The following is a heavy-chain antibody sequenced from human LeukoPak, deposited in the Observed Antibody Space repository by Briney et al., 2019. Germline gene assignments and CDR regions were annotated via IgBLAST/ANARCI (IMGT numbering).Heavy chain of an antibody. Sequence: SETLSLTCTVSGGSISSSIYYWGWIRQPPGKGLEWIGSIYYSGNTYYNPSLKSRVTISVDTSKNQFSLKLSSVTAADTAVYYCARLDRGIWGFDYWGQGTLVTVSS. D-gene: IGHD3-10*01. CDR2: IYYSGNT. CDR1: GGSISSSIYY. J-gene: IGHJ4*02. CDR3: ARLDRGIWGFDY. V-gene: IGHV4-39*07.